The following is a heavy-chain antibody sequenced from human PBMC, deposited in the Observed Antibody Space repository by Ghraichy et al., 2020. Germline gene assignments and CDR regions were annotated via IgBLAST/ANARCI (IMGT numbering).Heavy chain of an antibody. CDR1: RFTFSTYA. J-gene: IGHJ6*02. CDR2: ISGSGATT. Sequence: GESLNISCAASRFTFSTYAMNWVRQAPGKGLEWVSAISGSGATTNYADSVRGRFTVSRDNSKNTLYLHMNSLRAEDTAIYYCARVPYSGYDSHYYGIDVWGQGTTVTVSS. D-gene: IGHD5-12*01. CDR3: ARVPYSGYDSHYYGIDV. V-gene: IGHV3-23*01.